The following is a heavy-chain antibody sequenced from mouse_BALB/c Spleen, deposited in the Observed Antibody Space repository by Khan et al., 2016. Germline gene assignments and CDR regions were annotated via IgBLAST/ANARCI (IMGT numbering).Heavy chain of an antibody. CDR3: ANSNYDVGYYAMDY. Sequence: QVQLQQSGPSLVQPSQSLSITCTVSGFSLTSYGVHWVRQSPGKGLEWLGVIWRGGSTDYNAAFMSRLSITKDNSKSQVFFKMNSLQADDTAIYXCANSNYDVGYYAMDYWGQGASVTVSS. D-gene: IGHD2-4*01. CDR1: GFSLTSYG. CDR2: IWRGGST. J-gene: IGHJ4*01. V-gene: IGHV2-5-1*01.